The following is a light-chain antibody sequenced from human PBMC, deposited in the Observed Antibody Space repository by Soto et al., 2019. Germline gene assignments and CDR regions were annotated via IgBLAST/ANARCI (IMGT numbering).Light chain of an antibody. J-gene: IGLJ2*01. CDR2: DVS. Sequence: QSALTQPRSVSGSPGQSVTISCTGTSSDVGGYNYVSWYQQHPGKAPKLMIYDVSKRPSGVPDRFSGSKSGNTASLTISGLLAEDEADYYCCSYAGSYNVVFGGGTKVTVL. CDR1: SSDVGGYNY. CDR3: CSYAGSYNVV. V-gene: IGLV2-11*01.